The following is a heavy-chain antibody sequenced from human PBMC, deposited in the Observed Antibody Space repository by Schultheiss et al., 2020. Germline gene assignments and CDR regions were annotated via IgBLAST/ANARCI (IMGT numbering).Heavy chain of an antibody. D-gene: IGHD2-2*01. Sequence: GGSLRLSCAASGFTFSSYSMNWVRQAPGKGLEWVGRIKSKTDGGTTDYAAPVKGRFTISRDDSKNTLYLQMNSLKTEDTAVYYCTRIHSIVVVPAANGYWGQGTLVTVSS. J-gene: IGHJ4*02. CDR2: IKSKTDGGTT. CDR1: GFTFSSYS. CDR3: TRIHSIVVVPAANGY. V-gene: IGHV3-15*07.